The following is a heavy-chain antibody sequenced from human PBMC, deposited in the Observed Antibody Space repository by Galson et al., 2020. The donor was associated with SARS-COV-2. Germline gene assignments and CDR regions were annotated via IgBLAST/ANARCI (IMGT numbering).Heavy chain of an antibody. CDR2: SNHRGST. V-gene: IGHV4-34*01. CDR1: GGSFSDYY. CDR3: ARGLGISMIVVVALLRPYYFDS. Sequence: QWYHAESQASETLSLTCAVYGGSFSDYYWSWIRQPPGKGLEWIGDSNHRGSTNYNPSLKSRVTIAVDMSKNQFSLKLSSLTAADTAVYYCARGLGISMIVVVALLRPYYFDSWGQGSLVTVSS. D-gene: IGHD3-22*01. J-gene: IGHJ4*02.